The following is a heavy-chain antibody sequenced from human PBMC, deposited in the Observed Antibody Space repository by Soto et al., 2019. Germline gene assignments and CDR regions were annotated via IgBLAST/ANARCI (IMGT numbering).Heavy chain of an antibody. CDR1: GDSISSYN. CDR2: FRSSWGT. D-gene: IGHD3-10*01. Sequence: QVQLQESGPGLVKPSETLSLTCTVSGDSISSYNLAWIRQPPGKGLEWIGYFRSSWGTSYNPSLKSRVAISADTSTKQCSLRLTSVTAADTAVYYCVRQGIGVLHGLVDVWGQGTTVTVSS. J-gene: IGHJ6*02. V-gene: IGHV4-59*08. CDR3: VRQGIGVLHGLVDV.